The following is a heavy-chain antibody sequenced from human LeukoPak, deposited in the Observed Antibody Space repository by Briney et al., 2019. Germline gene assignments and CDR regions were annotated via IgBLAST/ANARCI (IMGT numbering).Heavy chain of an antibody. V-gene: IGHV3-30-3*01. Sequence: GGSLRLSCAASGFTFSSYAMHWVRQAPGKGLEWVAVISYDGSNKYYADSVKGRFTISRDNSKNTLYLQMNSLRAEDTAVYYCAREYDSSGYYYESYYFDYWGQGTLVTVSS. D-gene: IGHD3-22*01. CDR1: GFTFSSYA. J-gene: IGHJ4*02. CDR3: AREYDSSGYYYESYYFDY. CDR2: ISYDGSNK.